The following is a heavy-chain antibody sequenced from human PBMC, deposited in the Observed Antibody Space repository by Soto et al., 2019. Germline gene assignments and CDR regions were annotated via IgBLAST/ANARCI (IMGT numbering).Heavy chain of an antibody. CDR3: VRQFAYCTDGVCYTPYYFDY. Sequence: QLQLQESGPGLVKPSETLSLTCTVSGGSISSSSYYWGWIRQPPGKGLEWIGSIYYTGSTYYSPSRKSRVTISVDTSKNQFSLKLSSVTAADTAVYFCVRQFAYCTDGVCYTPYYFDYWGQGTLVTVSS. V-gene: IGHV4-39*01. D-gene: IGHD2-8*01. CDR1: GGSISSSSYY. J-gene: IGHJ4*02. CDR2: IYYTGST.